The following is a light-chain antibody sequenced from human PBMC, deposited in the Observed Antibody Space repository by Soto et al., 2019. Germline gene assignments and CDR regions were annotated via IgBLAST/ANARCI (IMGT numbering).Light chain of an antibody. CDR2: DVS. CDR1: SSDVGNYDY. V-gene: IGLV2-11*01. J-gene: IGLJ3*02. CDR3: CSYAGSSTWV. Sequence: QSVLTQPRSVSGSPGQSVTISCTGTSSDVGNYDYVSWYQQHPGKAPKLMIYDVSKRPSGVPDRFSGSKSGNTASLTISGLQAADEADYYCCSYAGSSTWVFGGGTQLTVL.